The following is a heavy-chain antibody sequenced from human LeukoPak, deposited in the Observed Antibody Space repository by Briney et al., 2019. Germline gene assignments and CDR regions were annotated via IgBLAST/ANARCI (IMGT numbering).Heavy chain of an antibody. CDR3: ARHPFFNPFDY. J-gene: IGHJ4*02. CDR2: IYITGNT. D-gene: IGHD3-3*01. Sequence: SETLSLTCTVSGASISSDYWSWIRQPPGKGLEWIGYIYITGNTNYSPSLKSRVTMSLDTSKNQFSLKLSSVTATDTAVYYCARHPFFNPFDYWGLGTLVTVSS. CDR1: GASISSDY. V-gene: IGHV4-59*08.